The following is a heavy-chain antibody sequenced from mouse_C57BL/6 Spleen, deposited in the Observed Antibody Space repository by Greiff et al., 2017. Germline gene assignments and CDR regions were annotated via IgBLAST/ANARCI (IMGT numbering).Heavy chain of an antibody. D-gene: IGHD2-3*01. CDR2: IYPGDGDT. Sequence: QVQLKQSGAELVKPGASVKISCKASGYAFSSYWMNWVKQRPGKGLEWIGQIYPGDGDTNYNGKFKGKATLTADKSSSTAYMQLSSLTSEDSAVYFCAREGYDGSSWFAYWGQGTLVTVSA. J-gene: IGHJ3*01. V-gene: IGHV1-80*01. CDR1: GYAFSSYW. CDR3: AREGYDGSSWFAY.